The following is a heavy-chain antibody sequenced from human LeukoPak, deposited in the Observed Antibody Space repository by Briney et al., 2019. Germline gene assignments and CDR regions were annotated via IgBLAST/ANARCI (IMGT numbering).Heavy chain of an antibody. CDR2: ISGSGGST. CDR3: AMSLGGSYDAFDI. CDR1: GFTFSSYA. Sequence: PGGSLRLSCAASGFTFSSYAMSWVRQAPGKGLEWVSAISGSGGSTYYADSVKGRFTISRDNSKNTLYLQMNSLRAEDTAVYYCAMSLGGSYDAFDIWGQGTMVTVSS. V-gene: IGHV3-23*01. J-gene: IGHJ3*02. D-gene: IGHD1-26*01.